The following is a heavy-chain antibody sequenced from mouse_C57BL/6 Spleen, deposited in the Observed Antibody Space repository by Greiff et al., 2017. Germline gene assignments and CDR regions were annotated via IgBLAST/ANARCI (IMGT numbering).Heavy chain of an antibody. V-gene: IGHV1-80*01. CDR2: IYPGDGDT. J-gene: IGHJ2*01. CDR3: ARRGNWDEFDY. CDR1: GYAFSSYW. D-gene: IGHD4-1*01. Sequence: VQLQQSGAELVKPGASVKISCKASGYAFSSYWMNWVKQRPGKGLEWIGQIYPGDGDTNYNGKFKGKATLTADKSSSTAYMQLSSLTSEDSAVYFCARRGNWDEFDYWGQGTTLTVSS.